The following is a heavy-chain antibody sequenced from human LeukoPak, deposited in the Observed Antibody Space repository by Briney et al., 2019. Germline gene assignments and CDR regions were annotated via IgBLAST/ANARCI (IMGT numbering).Heavy chain of an antibody. CDR1: GGTFSSYA. CDR3: ARGKGRGYSGYDPLYYYYGMDV. Sequence: GASVKVSCKASGGTFSSYAISWVRQAPGQGLEWMGGITPIFGTANYAQKFQGRVTITADESTSTAYMELSSLRSEDTAVYYCARGKGRGYSGYDPLYYYYGMDVWGQGTTVTVSS. D-gene: IGHD5-12*01. CDR2: ITPIFGTA. V-gene: IGHV1-69*13. J-gene: IGHJ6*02.